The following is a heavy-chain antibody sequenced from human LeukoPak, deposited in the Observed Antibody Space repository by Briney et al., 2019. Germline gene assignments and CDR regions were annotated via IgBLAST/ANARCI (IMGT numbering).Heavy chain of an antibody. CDR1: GYSISSGYY. J-gene: IGHJ4*02. V-gene: IGHV4-38-2*02. D-gene: IGHD4-17*01. CDR3: ARHLYGDYANFDY. Sequence: SETLSLTCTVSGYSISSGYYWGWIRQPPGKGLEWIGSIYHSGSTYYNPSLKSRVTISVDTSKNQFSLKLSSVTAADTAVYYCARHLYGDYANFDYWGQGTLVTVSS. CDR2: IYHSGST.